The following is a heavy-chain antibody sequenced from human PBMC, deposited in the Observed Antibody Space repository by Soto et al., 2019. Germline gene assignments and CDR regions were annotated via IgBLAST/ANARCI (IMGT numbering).Heavy chain of an antibody. Sequence: PGGSLRLSCAASGFTFSSYSMNWVRQAPGKGLEWVSYISSSSSTIYYADSVKGRFTISRDNAKNSLYLQMNSLRDEDTAVYYRARGQYGDRYYYYGMDVWGQGTTVTVSS. CDR2: ISSSSSTI. J-gene: IGHJ6*02. V-gene: IGHV3-48*02. D-gene: IGHD4-17*01. CDR3: ARGQYGDRYYYYGMDV. CDR1: GFTFSSYS.